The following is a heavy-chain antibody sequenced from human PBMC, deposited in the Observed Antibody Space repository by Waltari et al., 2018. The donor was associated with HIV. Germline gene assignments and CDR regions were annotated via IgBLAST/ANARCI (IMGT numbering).Heavy chain of an antibody. CDR2: INSDGSST. V-gene: IGHV3-74*01. CDR3: ASGYSSSWRSDYYYYGMDV. J-gene: IGHJ6*02. Sequence: GLVWVSRINSDGSSTSYADSVKGRFTISRDNAKNTLYLQMNSLRAEDTAVYYCASGYSSSWRSDYYYYGMDVWGQGTTVTVSS. D-gene: IGHD6-13*01.